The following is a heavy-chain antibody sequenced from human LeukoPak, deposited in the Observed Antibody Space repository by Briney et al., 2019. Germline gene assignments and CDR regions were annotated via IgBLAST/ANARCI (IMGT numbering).Heavy chain of an antibody. J-gene: IGHJ4*02. D-gene: IGHD3-22*01. CDR2: IKQDGSEK. CDR1: GFTFSSYW. CDR3: AREAWRWDYYDSSGYYLDY. V-gene: IGHV3-7*03. Sequence: GGSLRLSCAASGFTFSSYWMSSVRQAPGKGLEWVANIKQDGSEKYYVDSVKGRFTISRDNAKNSLYLQMNSLRAEDTAVYYCAREAWRWDYYDSSGYYLDYWGQGTLVTVSS.